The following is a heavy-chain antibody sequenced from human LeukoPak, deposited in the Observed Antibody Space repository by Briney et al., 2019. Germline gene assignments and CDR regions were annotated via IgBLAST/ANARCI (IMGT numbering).Heavy chain of an antibody. J-gene: IGHJ4*02. V-gene: IGHV3-21*01. D-gene: IGHD6-19*01. CDR2: ISSSSSYI. CDR3: AREGGWYGAYYFDY. CDR1: GFTFSSYS. Sequence: GGSLRLSCAASGFTFSSYSMNWVRQAPGKGLEWVSSISSSSSYIYYADSVKGRFTISRGNAKNSLYLQMNSLRAEDTAVYYCAREGGWYGAYYFDYWGQGTLVTVSS.